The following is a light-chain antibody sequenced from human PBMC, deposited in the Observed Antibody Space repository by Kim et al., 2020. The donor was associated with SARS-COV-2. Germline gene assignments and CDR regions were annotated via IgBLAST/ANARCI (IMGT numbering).Light chain of an antibody. J-gene: IGLJ3*02. CDR2: EDN. V-gene: IGLV6-57*03. Sequence: NFMLTQPHSVSESPGQTVTISCTRSSGSIASNYVQWYQQRPGSAPTTVIYEDNQRPSGVPDRFSGSIDSSSNSASLTISGLKTEDEADYYCQSYDSSNRWVFGGGTQLTVL. CDR1: SGSIASNY. CDR3: QSYDSSNRWV.